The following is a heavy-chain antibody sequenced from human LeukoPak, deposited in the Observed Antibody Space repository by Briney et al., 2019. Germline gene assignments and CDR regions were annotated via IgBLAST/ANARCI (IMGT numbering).Heavy chain of an antibody. CDR3: ARDKQQLAKPAFDY. V-gene: IGHV3-66*01. CDR1: GFTVTSNY. Sequence: GGSLRLSCAASGFTVTSNYMAWVRQAPGKGLEWVSVIYDGGFTYYADSVKGRFTISRDNAKNSLYLQMNNLRAEDTAVYYCARDKQQLAKPAFDYWGQGTLVTVSS. CDR2: IYDGGFT. D-gene: IGHD6-13*01. J-gene: IGHJ4*02.